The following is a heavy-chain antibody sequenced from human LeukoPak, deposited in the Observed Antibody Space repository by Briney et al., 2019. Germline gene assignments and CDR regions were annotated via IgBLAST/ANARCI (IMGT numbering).Heavy chain of an antibody. CDR3: ARVAPGGTTIYDF. J-gene: IGHJ4*02. CDR1: GDSVSSNSAA. V-gene: IGHV6-1*01. D-gene: IGHD1-14*01. CDR2: TYYRSKWYN. Sequence: SRTLSLTCAISGDSVSSNSAAWNWIRQSPLGGLEWLGRTYYRSKWYNDYALSVTSRITVNADPSKNQFSLQLTSVTPEDTAVYYCARVAPGGTTIYDFWGQGTLVTVSS.